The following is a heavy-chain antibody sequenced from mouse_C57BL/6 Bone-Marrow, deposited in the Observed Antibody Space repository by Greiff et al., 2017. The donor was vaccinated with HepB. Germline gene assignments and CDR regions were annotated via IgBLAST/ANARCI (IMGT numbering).Heavy chain of an antibody. CDR2: INPYNGGT. Sequence: VQLKQSGPVLVKPGASVKMSCKASGYTFTDYYMNWVKQSHGKSLEWIGVINPYNGGTSYNQKFKGKATLTVDKSSSTAYMQLSSLTSEDSAVYYCAREDYYGSSYVENAMDYWGQGTSVTVSS. CDR3: AREDYYGSSYVENAMDY. J-gene: IGHJ4*01. V-gene: IGHV1-19*01. D-gene: IGHD1-1*01. CDR1: GYTFTDYY.